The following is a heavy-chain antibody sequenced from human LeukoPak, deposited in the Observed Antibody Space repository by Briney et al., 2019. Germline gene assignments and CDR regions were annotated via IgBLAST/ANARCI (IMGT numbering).Heavy chain of an antibody. J-gene: IGHJ4*02. Sequence: PGGSLRLSCAASGFTFSSYWMHWVRQAPGKGLVWVSRINSDGSSTSYADSVKGRFTISRDNAKNTPYLQMNSLRAEDTAVYYCAREYYDSSGYNWGQGTLVTVSS. CDR3: AREYYDSSGYN. CDR1: GFTFSSYW. D-gene: IGHD3-22*01. CDR2: INSDGSST. V-gene: IGHV3-74*01.